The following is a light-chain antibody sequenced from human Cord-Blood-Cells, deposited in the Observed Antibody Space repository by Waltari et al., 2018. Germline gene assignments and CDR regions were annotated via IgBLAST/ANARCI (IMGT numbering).Light chain of an antibody. J-gene: IGLJ2*01. V-gene: IGLV2-8*01. CDR1: SSDVGGYNY. CDR3: SSYAGSNNFVV. Sequence: QSALTQPPSASGSPGQSVTISCTGNSSDVGGYNYVSWYQQHPGNAPKLMIYEVSKRPSGVPDRFSGSKSGNTASLTVSGLQAEDEADYYCSSYAGSNNFVVFGGGTKLTVL. CDR2: EVS.